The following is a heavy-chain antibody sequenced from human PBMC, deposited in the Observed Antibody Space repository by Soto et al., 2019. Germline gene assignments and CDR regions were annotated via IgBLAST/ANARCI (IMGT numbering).Heavy chain of an antibody. J-gene: IGHJ5*02. CDR3: ARQVLGATGNWFAP. CDR1: GGSISSYY. Sequence: SETLSLTCTVSGGSISSYYWSWIRQPPGKGLEWIGYIYYSGSTNYNPSLKSRVTISVDTSKNQFSLKLSSVTAADTAVYYCARQVLGATGNWFAPWAQGTLVTVS. V-gene: IGHV4-59*01. D-gene: IGHD1-26*01. CDR2: IYYSGST.